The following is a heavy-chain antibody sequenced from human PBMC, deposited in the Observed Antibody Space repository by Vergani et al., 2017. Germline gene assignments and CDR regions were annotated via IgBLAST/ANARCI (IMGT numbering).Heavy chain of an antibody. CDR3: ARVDTQVPATSHFYYMDV. D-gene: IGHD6-25*01. CDR2: IFYSGTT. V-gene: IGHV4-31*11. J-gene: IGHJ6*03. Sequence: QVQLQESGPRVVKPSQTLSLTCAVSGGSISSGDHCWTWIRQRPGKGLDGIGYIFYSGTTYDNPSLRSRLTISVDTSQNQFSLKLRSVTAADTAVYYCARVDTQVPATSHFYYMDVWGKGTTVGVSS. CDR1: GGSISSGDHC.